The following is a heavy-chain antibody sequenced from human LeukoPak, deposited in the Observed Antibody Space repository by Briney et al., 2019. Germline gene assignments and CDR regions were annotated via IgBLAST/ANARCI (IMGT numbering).Heavy chain of an antibody. CDR1: GGSFSGYY. CDR3: ARVTPYSSWYRRYYYYMDV. J-gene: IGHJ6*03. V-gene: IGHV4-34*01. Sequence: SETLSLTCAVYGGSFSGYYWSWIRQPPGKGLEWIGEINHSGSTNYNPSLKSRVTISVDTSKNQFSLKLSSVTAADTAVYYCARVTPYSSWYRRYYYYMDVWGKGTTVTVSS. D-gene: IGHD6-13*01. CDR2: INHSGST.